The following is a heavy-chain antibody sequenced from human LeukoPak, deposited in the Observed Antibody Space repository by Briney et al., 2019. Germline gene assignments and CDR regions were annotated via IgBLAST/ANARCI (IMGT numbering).Heavy chain of an antibody. D-gene: IGHD3-10*02. CDR3: ARCSGYYFFDY. J-gene: IGHJ4*02. CDR2: IYSSGST. CDR1: GGSVSSGDYY. Sequence: PSETLSLTCIVSGGSVSSGDYYWSWIRQPPGEGLEWIGYIYSSGSTYYNPSLRSRLTIPVDTSKNQFSLKLRSVTAADTAVYYCARCSGYYFFDYWGQGALVTVSS. V-gene: IGHV4-30-4*01.